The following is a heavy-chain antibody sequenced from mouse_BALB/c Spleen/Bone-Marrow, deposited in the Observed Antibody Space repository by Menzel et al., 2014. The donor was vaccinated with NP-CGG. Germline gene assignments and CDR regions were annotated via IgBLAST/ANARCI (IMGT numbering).Heavy chain of an antibody. CDR2: INPYNDGT. J-gene: IGHJ4*01. V-gene: IGHV1-14*01. CDR3: VRRGNPIVYYAMDY. CDR1: GYTFTSYV. Sequence: QLQQSGPELVKPGASVKMSCKASGYTFTSYVMHWVKQKPGQGLEWIGYINPYNDGTKYNEKFKGKSKMTSDKSSSTAYMELSSLTSEDSAVYYCVRRGNPIVYYAMDYWGQGASVTVSS.